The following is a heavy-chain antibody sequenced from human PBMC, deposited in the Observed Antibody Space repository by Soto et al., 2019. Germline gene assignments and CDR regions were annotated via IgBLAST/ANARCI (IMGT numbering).Heavy chain of an antibody. CDR3: AAAGEIDYYGIDF. D-gene: IGHD6-19*01. J-gene: IGHJ6*02. CDR2: IIPIFGPA. CDR1: GGTFSSSA. Sequence: QVQLVQSGAEVKKPGSSVKVSGKDSGGTFSSSAITWERQAPGQGLEWMGGIIPIFGPANYAQKFQGRVTITADESTSTAYMELSSLRSEDTAVYYCAAAGEIDYYGIDFWGQGTTVTVSS. V-gene: IGHV1-69*12.